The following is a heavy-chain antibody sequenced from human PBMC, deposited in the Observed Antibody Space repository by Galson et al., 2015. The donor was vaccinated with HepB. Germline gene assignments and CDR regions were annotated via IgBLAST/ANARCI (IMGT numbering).Heavy chain of an antibody. J-gene: IGHJ2*01. V-gene: IGHV3-23*01. CDR3: AKAPICWGTSHWHFDL. D-gene: IGHD3-16*01. Sequence: SLRLSCAASGFTFDYYAVAWVRQAPGKGLQWVSSISATGDRTSSSDSLKGRFIISRDNSKNTLYLQMNSLRVEGTAIYFCAKAPICWGTSHWHFDLWGRGTLVTVSS. CDR2: ISATGDRT. CDR1: GFTFDYYA.